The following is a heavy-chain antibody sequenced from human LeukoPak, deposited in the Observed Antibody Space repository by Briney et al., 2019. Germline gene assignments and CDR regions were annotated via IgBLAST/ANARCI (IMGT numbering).Heavy chain of an antibody. Sequence: GGSLRLSCAASGFTFSSFAMSWVRQAPGKGLEWVSAFSGGGGSSTYYADSVKGRFTISRDNSKNTLYLQMNSLRAEDTAVYYCAKNPFGWSGYQYYFDYWGQGTLVTVSS. V-gene: IGHV3-23*01. CDR2: FSGGGGSST. D-gene: IGHD3-3*01. CDR1: GFTFSSFA. J-gene: IGHJ4*02. CDR3: AKNPFGWSGYQYYFDY.